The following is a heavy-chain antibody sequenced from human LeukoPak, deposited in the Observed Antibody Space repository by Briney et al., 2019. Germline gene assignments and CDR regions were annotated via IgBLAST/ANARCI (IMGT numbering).Heavy chain of an antibody. CDR2: IYTSGST. Sequence: SETLSLTCTVSGGSISSYYWSWIRQPPGKGLEWIGYIYTSGSTNYNPSLKSRVTISVDTSKNQFSLKLSSVTAADTAVYYCARQRAKLVPNYYYYYYMDVWGKGTTVTVSS. D-gene: IGHD2-2*01. CDR3: ARQRAKLVPNYYYYYYMDV. CDR1: GGSISSYY. V-gene: IGHV4-4*09. J-gene: IGHJ6*03.